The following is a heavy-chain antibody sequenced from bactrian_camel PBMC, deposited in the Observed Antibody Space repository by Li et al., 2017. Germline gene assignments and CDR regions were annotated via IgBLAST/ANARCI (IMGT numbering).Heavy chain of an antibody. V-gene: IGHV3S40*01. D-gene: IGHD5*01. CDR3: AADRKWADACWYMVTTADAGY. J-gene: IGHJ6*01. CDR1: GFTYTHNV. CDR2: ITTDSRNS. Sequence: DVQLVESWGGLVQPGGSLRLSCAASGFTYTHNVVGWFRQAPGKEREGVATITTDSRNSFYADSVEGRFTLSLDTAKKMVYLQMNNLKPEDSAMYYCAADRKWADACWYMVTTADAGYWGQGTQVTVS.